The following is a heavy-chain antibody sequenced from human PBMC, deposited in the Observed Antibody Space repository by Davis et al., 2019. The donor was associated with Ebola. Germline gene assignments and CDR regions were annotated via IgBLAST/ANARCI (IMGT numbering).Heavy chain of an antibody. D-gene: IGHD3-22*01. J-gene: IGHJ6*02. CDR1: GFTFSSYS. Sequence: GESLKISCAASGFTFSSYSMNWVRQAPGKGLEWVSSISSSSSYIYYADSVKGRFTISRDNAKNSLYLQMNSLRAEDTAVYYCARVIYDSSGYQHYYYYGMDVWGQGTTVTVSS. V-gene: IGHV3-21*01. CDR2: ISSSSSYI. CDR3: ARVIYDSSGYQHYYYYGMDV.